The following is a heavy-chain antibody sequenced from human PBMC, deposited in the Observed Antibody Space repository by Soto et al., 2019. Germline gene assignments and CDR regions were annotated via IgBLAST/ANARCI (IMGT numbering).Heavy chain of an antibody. J-gene: IGHJ5*02. CDR3: TKVAPAPYCSGGSCYFGDWFDP. CDR1: GFTFSSYA. CDR2: ISGSGGST. D-gene: IGHD2-15*01. V-gene: IGHV3-23*01. Sequence: EVQLLESGGGLVQPGGSLRLSCAASGFTFSSYAMSWVRQAPGKGLEWVSAISGSGGSTYYADSVKGRFTISRHNSKNALYLQMNSLRAEDTAVYYCTKVAPAPYCSGGSCYFGDWFDPWGQGTLVTVAS.